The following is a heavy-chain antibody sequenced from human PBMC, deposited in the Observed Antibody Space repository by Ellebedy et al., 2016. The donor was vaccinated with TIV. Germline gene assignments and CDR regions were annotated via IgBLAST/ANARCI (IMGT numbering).Heavy chain of an antibody. V-gene: IGHV1-69*05. Sequence: AASVKVSCKASGGTFSSYAISWVRQAPGQGLEWMGGIIPIFGTANYAQKFQGRVTMTRDTSISTAYMELSRLRSDDTALYYCARGGAGTPSGMDVWGQGTTVTVSS. CDR3: ARGGAGTPSGMDV. CDR1: GGTFSSYA. D-gene: IGHD6-19*01. CDR2: IIPIFGTA. J-gene: IGHJ6*02.